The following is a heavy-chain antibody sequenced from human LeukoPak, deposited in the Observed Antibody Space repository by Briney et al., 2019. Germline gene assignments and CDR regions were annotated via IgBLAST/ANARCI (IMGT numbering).Heavy chain of an antibody. J-gene: IGHJ4*02. V-gene: IGHV4-59*08. CDR2: IYYSGST. CDR3: ASHSSGWYYFDY. CDR1: GGSISTYY. D-gene: IGHD6-19*01. Sequence: SETLSLTCTVSGGSISTYYWSWIRQPPGKGLEWIGYIYYSGSTNYTPSLKSRVTISVDTSKNQFSLKLSSVTAADTAVYYCASHSSGWYYFDYWGQGTLVTVSS.